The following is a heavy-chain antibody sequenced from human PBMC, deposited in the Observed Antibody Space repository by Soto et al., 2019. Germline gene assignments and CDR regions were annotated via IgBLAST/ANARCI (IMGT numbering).Heavy chain of an antibody. V-gene: IGHV4-59*08. Sequence: PSETLSLTCTVSGGSISSYYWSWIRQPPGKGLEWIGYIYYSGSTNYNPSLKSRATISVDTSKNQFSLKLSSVTAADTAVYYCAGGKERFLEWLLHGGDYMDVWGKGTTVTVSS. D-gene: IGHD3-3*01. CDR3: AGGKERFLEWLLHGGDYMDV. CDR1: GGSISSYY. J-gene: IGHJ6*03. CDR2: IYYSGST.